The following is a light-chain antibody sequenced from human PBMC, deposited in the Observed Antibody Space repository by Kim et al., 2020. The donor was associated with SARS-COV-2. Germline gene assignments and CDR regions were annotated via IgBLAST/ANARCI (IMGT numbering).Light chain of an antibody. J-gene: IGLJ3*02. Sequence: ASVKLTCTLSSGHSNYAIAWHQQQPEKGPGYLMKLNSDGSHSKGDGIPARFSGSSSGAERYLTISSLQSEDEADYYCQTWGTGNWVFGGGTQLTVL. V-gene: IGLV4-69*01. CDR1: SGHSNYA. CDR2: LNSDGSH. CDR3: QTWGTGNWV.